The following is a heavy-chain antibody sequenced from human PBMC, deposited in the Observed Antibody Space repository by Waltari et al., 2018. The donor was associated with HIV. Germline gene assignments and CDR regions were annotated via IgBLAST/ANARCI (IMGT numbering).Heavy chain of an antibody. J-gene: IGHJ3*01. CDR2: IIGSGSTI. CDR3: ARDGHHGVTKRGNAFDL. D-gene: IGHD2-21*02. CDR1: SVALRICE. Sequence: EVKLVESGGGAVQPGGSLSISCVAPSVALRICELAWDRQASGEDLEWISYIIGSGSTIYYSDSVKGRFNISRDNGKNALYIRMNYLTAEDTAIYYCARDGHHGVTKRGNAFDLWGQGTMVTVSP. V-gene: IGHV3-48*03.